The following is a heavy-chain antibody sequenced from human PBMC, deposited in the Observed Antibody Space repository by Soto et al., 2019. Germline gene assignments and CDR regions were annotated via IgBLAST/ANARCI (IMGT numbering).Heavy chain of an antibody. V-gene: IGHV4-34*01. CDR1: GGSFSGYY. CDR2: INHSGNT. D-gene: IGHD3-9*01. J-gene: IGHJ5*02. CDR3: ARGWGLLTRLNWFAP. Sequence: QVQLQQWGAGLLKPSETLSLTCAVYGGSFSGYYWSWIRQPPGKGLEWIGEINHSGNTNYNPSLKIPVTISVDTTKNQFSLKLSSLTAADTAVYYCARGWGLLTRLNWFAPWGQGTLVTVSS.